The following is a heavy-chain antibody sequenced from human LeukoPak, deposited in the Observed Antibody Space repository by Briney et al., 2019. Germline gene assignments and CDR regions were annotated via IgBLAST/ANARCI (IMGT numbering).Heavy chain of an antibody. D-gene: IGHD6-19*01. J-gene: IGHJ6*02. CDR1: GFTFSNYG. CDR3: AKGGDRSGSLGGNGMDV. CDR2: VRGGGSI. V-gene: IGHV3-23*01. Sequence: GGSLRLSCAASGFTFSNYGMSWVRQARGEGPEWVSGVRGGGSIEYADSVKGRFTISRDNSKNTLYLEMNSLRAEDTAVYYCAKGGDRSGSLGGNGMDVWGQGTTVTVSS.